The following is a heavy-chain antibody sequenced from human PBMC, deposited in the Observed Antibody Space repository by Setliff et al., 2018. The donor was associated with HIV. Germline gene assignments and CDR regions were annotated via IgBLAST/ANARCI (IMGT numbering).Heavy chain of an antibody. D-gene: IGHD6-19*01. V-gene: IGHV3-23*01. CDR3: ARDSGVWAGFSSGWY. CDR2: ISSSGGNT. CDR1: GVTFSSYA. J-gene: IGHJ4*02. Sequence: GGSLRLSCAASGVTFSSYAMSWVRQAPGKGLEWVSVISSSGGNTHYADSVKGRFTISRDNAKNSLYVQMNSLRAEDTAIYYCARDSGVWAGFSSGWYWGQGTLVTVSS.